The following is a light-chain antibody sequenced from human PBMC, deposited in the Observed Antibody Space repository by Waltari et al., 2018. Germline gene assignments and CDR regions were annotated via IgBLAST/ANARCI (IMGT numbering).Light chain of an antibody. V-gene: IGLV1-47*01. J-gene: IGLJ2*01. CDR1: SSNIGSNY. Sequence: QSVLTQPPSASGTPGQRVTISCSGSSSNIGSNYVYWYKQLPGTAPKLLIYRNYQRPSGVPDRFSGSKSGTSASLAISGLRSEDEADYYCAAWDDSLSGVVFGGGTKLTVL. CDR3: AAWDDSLSGVV. CDR2: RNY.